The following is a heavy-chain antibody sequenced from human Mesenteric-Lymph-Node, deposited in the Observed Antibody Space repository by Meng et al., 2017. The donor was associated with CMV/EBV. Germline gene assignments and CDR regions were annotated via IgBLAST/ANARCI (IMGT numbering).Heavy chain of an antibody. D-gene: IGHD4-23*01. V-gene: IGHV4-34*01. CDR2: INHSGST. CDR1: GGSFSGYY. CDR3: ARHQRWLKSEGGFNY. Sequence: QGQPQQWGAGLLKPSDTLSLTCAVYGGSFSGYYWSWIRQPPGKGLEWIGEINHSGSTNYNPSLKSRVTISVDTSKNQFSLKLSSVTAADTAVYYCARHQRWLKSEGGFNYWGQGTLVTVSS. J-gene: IGHJ4*02.